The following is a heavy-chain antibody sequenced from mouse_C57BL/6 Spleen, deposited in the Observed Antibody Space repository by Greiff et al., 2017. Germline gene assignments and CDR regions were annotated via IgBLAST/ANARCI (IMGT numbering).Heavy chain of an antibody. CDR3: ARGGNGGASYAMDY. CDR2: IYPGSGNT. CDR1: GYTFTDYY. V-gene: IGHV1-76*01. J-gene: IGHJ4*01. Sequence: QVHVKQSGAELVRPGASVKLSCKASGYTFTDYYINWVKQRPGQGLEWIARIYPGSGNTYYNEKFKGKATLTAEKSSSAAYMQISSLTSEDSAVYFCARGGNGGASYAMDYWGQGTSVTVSS. D-gene: IGHD6-1*01.